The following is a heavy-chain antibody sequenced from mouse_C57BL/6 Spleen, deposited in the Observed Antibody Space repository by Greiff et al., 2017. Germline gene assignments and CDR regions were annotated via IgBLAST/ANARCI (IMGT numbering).Heavy chain of an antibody. CDR1: GYTFTSYW. CDR2: IDPSDSYT. D-gene: IGHD2-5*01. CDR3: APYYSNYLDY. Sequence: QVQLKQPGAELVRPGTSVKLSCKASGYTFTSYWMHWVKQRPGQGLEWIGVIDPSDSYTNYNQKFKGKATLTVDTSSSTAYLQRSSLTSEDSAVYYCAPYYSNYLDYWGQGTSVTVSS. J-gene: IGHJ4*01. V-gene: IGHV1-59*01.